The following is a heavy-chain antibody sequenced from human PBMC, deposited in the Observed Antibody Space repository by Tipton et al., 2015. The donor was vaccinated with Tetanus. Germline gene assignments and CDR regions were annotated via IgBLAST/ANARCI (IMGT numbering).Heavy chain of an antibody. CDR2: IYSGGTT. CDR3: TRTISNDYVAA. CDR1: GFTVSSNF. Sequence: GSLRLSCAASGFTVSSNFMSWVRQAPGEGLEWVSIIYSGGTTYYADSVKGRFTISRDNSRNTLYLQMSSLRVEDTAVYYCTRTISNDYVAAWGQGSLVTVST. D-gene: IGHD4-17*01. V-gene: IGHV3-53*01. J-gene: IGHJ4*02.